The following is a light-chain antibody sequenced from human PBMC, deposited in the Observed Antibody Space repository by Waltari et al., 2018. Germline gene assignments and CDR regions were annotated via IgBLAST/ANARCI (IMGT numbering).Light chain of an antibody. J-gene: IGKJ5*01. CDR2: EAS. Sequence: DIQMTQSPSSLSASAGDRVTITCQASRDISNYLNWYQQKPGKAPKLLISEASNLETGVPSRFSGSGSGTDFTFTITSLQPEDIATYYCQQFSNLPITFGQGTRLEIK. CDR3: QQFSNLPIT. CDR1: RDISNY. V-gene: IGKV1-33*01.